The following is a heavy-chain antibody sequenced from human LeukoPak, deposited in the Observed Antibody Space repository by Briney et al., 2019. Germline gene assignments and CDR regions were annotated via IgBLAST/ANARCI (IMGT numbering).Heavy chain of an antibody. CDR3: ARSMQYSSRSDY. D-gene: IGHD6-13*01. J-gene: IGHJ4*02. V-gene: IGHV4-34*01. CDR1: GGSFSGYY. CDR2: INHSGST. Sequence: SETLSLTCAVYGGSFSGYYWSWIRQPPGKGLEWIGEINHSGSTNYNPSLKSRVTISVDTSKNQFSLKLSSVTAADTAVYYCARSMQYSSRSDYWGQGTLVTVSS.